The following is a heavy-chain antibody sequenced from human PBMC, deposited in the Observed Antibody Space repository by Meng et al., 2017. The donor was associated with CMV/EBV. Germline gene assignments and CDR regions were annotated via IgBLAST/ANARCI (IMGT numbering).Heavy chain of an antibody. V-gene: IGHV3-33*06. CDR2: IWYDGSNK. CDR3: AKEEETYCSSDSCYAFDS. CDR1: GFSFSSYG. Sequence: GESLKISCAPSGFSFSSYGMRWVRQAPGKGLEWVALIWYDGSNKYYADSVKGRFTISRDNSKSTLHLQMNSLRAEDTALYYCAKEEETYCSSDSCYAFDSWGQGTLVTVSS. J-gene: IGHJ4*02. D-gene: IGHD2-2*01.